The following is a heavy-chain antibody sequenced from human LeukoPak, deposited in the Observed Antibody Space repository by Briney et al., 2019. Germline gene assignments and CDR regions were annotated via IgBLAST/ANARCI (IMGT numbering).Heavy chain of an antibody. Sequence: PGGSLRLSCAASGFTFSSYAMHWVRQAPGKGLEWVAVISYDGSNKYYADSVKGRFTISRDNSKNTLYLQMNSLRAEDTAVYYCARAPSLRNRIVATYNYFDYWGQGTLVTVSS. J-gene: IGHJ4*02. V-gene: IGHV3-30*04. CDR1: GFTFSSYA. CDR3: ARAPSLRNRIVATYNYFDY. CDR2: ISYDGSNK. D-gene: IGHD5-12*01.